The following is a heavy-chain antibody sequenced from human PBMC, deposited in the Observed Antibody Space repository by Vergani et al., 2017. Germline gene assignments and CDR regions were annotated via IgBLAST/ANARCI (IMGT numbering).Heavy chain of an antibody. CDR2: ICYTGIA. Sequence: QVQLQESGPGLVKPPGTLSLTCAVSGGSLSSSSPFWGCLRHTPGKGLEWIGSICYTGIAYYNPSLKSRVSISVDASKTQFSVKLSSVTAADSAVYYCALVDTQVPATSHFYYMDVWGKGTTVVVSS. CDR1: GGSLSSSSPF. J-gene: IGHJ6*03. V-gene: IGHV4-39*01. D-gene: IGHD6-25*01. CDR3: ALVDTQVPATSHFYYMDV.